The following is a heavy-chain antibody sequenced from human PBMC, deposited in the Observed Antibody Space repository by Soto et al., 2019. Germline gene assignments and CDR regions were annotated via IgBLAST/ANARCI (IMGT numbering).Heavy chain of an antibody. V-gene: IGHV4-30-4*01. Sequence: SETLSLTCTVSGGSISSGDYYWSWIRQPPGKGLEWIGYIYYSGSTYYNPSLKSRVTISVDTSKNQFSLKLSSVTAADTAVYYCARDRVVRGGSDYWGQGTLVTVSS. J-gene: IGHJ4*02. D-gene: IGHD3-10*01. CDR3: ARDRVVRGGSDY. CDR1: GGSISSGDYY. CDR2: IYYSGST.